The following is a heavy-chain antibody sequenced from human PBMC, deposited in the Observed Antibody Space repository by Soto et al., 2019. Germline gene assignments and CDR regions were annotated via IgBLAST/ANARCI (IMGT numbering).Heavy chain of an antibody. CDR1: GFSFSDYY. Sequence: EVKLVKSGGGLVQPGGSLRLSCAASGFSFSDYYMDWVRQVPGKGLEWVGRSRNKANSYNPEYAPSVKDRFSISRDNSKDSMYLQMNSLKTEDTAVYYCARDTGGSYDYWGQGALVTVSS. V-gene: IGHV3-72*01. CDR2: SRNKANSYNP. J-gene: IGHJ4*02. CDR3: ARDTGGSYDY. D-gene: IGHD3-16*01.